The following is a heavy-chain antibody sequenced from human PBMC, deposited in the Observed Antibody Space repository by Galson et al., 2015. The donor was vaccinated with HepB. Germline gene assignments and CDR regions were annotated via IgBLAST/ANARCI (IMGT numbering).Heavy chain of an antibody. CDR2: INPNSGGT. CDR1: GYTFTGYY. V-gene: IGHV1-2*02. Sequence: SVKVSCKASGYTFTGYYMHWVRQAPGQGLEWMGWINPNSGGTNYAQKFQGRVTMTRDTSISTAYMELSRLRSDDTAVYYCARDQGFSWEPGDAFDIWGQGTMVTVSS. D-gene: IGHD1-26*01. CDR3: ARDQGFSWEPGDAFDI. J-gene: IGHJ3*02.